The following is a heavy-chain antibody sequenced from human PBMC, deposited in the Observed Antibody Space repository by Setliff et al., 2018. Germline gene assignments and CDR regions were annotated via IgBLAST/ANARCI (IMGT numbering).Heavy chain of an antibody. CDR3: ARERTTNWEGYYFDY. V-gene: IGHV1-18*01. J-gene: IGHJ4*02. CDR1: GYTFTSYG. D-gene: IGHD7-27*01. Sequence: ASVKVSCKASGYTFTSYGFSWVRQAPGQGLEWMGWIGVYNGKTKYAQKFQGRVTMTTDTSTRTAYMEVSSLRSEDTAVYYCARERTTNWEGYYFDYWGQGTLVTVSS. CDR2: IGVYNGKT.